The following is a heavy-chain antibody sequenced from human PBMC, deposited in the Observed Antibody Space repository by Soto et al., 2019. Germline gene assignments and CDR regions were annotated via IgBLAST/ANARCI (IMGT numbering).Heavy chain of an antibody. CDR2: ISYDGSNK. Sequence: GGSLRLSCAASGFTFSSYAMHWVRQAPGKGLEWVAVISYDGSNKYYADSVKGRFIISRDNSKNTLYLQMNSLRAEDTAVYYCARDKKAAAGLDYWGQGTLVTVSS. D-gene: IGHD6-13*01. V-gene: IGHV3-30-3*01. CDR3: ARDKKAAAGLDY. CDR1: GFTFSSYA. J-gene: IGHJ4*02.